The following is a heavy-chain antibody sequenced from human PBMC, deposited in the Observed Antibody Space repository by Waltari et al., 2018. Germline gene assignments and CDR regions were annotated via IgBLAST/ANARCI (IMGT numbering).Heavy chain of an antibody. CDR2: IYHSGST. J-gene: IGHJ4*02. CDR3: ARGYSSSWYGY. CDR1: GYSISSGYY. V-gene: IGHV4-38-2*01. D-gene: IGHD6-13*01. Sequence: QVQLQESGPGLVKPSETLSLTCAVSGYSISSGYYWGWIRQPPGKGLEWIGSIYHSGSTYYNPSLKSRVTISLDTSKNQFSLKLSSVTAADTAVYYCARGYSSSWYGYWGQGTLVTVSS.